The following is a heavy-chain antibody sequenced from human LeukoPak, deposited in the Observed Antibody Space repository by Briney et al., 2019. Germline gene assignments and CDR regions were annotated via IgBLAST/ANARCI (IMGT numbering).Heavy chain of an antibody. V-gene: IGHV3-23*01. CDR1: GFTFSSYA. D-gene: IGHD6-19*01. CDR3: AKDVGGSGRVWYFDY. J-gene: IGHJ4*02. CDR2: ISGSGGST. Sequence: RSGGSLRLSCAASGFTFSSYAMSWVRQAPGKGLEWVSAISGSGGSTYYADSVKGRFTISRDNSKNTLYLQMNSLRAEDTAVYYCAKDVGGSGRVWYFDYWGQGTLVTVSS.